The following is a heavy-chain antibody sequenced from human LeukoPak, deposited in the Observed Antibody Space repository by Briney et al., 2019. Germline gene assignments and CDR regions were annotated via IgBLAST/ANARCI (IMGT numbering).Heavy chain of an antibody. CDR3: ARATVKGMDF. J-gene: IGHJ6*02. V-gene: IGHV4-39*07. Sequence: SETLSLTCTVSGGSISSSSYYWGWIRQPPGQGLEWIGSIYYSGSAYYNPCLKSRVTISVDTSKNQFSLKLRSVTAADTAVYYCARATVKGMDFWGQGTTVTVSS. CDR1: GGSISSSSYY. D-gene: IGHD4-11*01. CDR2: IYYSGSA.